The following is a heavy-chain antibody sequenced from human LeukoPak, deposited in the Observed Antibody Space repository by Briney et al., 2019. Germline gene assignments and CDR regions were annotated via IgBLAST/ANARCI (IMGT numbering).Heavy chain of an antibody. CDR1: GGSISSGSYY. V-gene: IGHV4-61*02. D-gene: IGHD1-26*01. Sequence: SQTLSLTCTVSGGSISSGSYYWSWIRQPAGKGLEWIGRIYTSGSTNYNPSLKSRVTISLGTSMNQFSLKLTSVTAADTAVYYCARHLRSYWPHDAFDIWGQGTMVTVSS. CDR2: IYTSGST. J-gene: IGHJ3*02. CDR3: ARHLRSYWPHDAFDI.